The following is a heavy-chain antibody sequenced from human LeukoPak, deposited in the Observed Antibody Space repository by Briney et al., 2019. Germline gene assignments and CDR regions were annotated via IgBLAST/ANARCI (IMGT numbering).Heavy chain of an antibody. CDR3: ARDTDGSDYFDY. CDR2: IYYSGST. CDR1: GGSISSGGYY. D-gene: IGHD5-24*01. V-gene: IGHV4-31*03. Sequence: SETLSLTCTVSGGSISSGGYYWSWIRQLPGKGLEWIGYIYYSGSTYYNPSLKSRVTISVDTSKNQFSLKLSSVTAADTAVYYCARDTDGSDYFDYWGQGTLVTVSS. J-gene: IGHJ4*02.